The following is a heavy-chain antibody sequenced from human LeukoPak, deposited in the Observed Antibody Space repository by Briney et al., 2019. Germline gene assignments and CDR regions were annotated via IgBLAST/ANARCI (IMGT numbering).Heavy chain of an antibody. CDR2: IIPIFGTA. J-gene: IGHJ4*02. CDR3: ARVPYYYDSSGYWSYFDY. V-gene: IGHV1-69*05. Sequence: SVKVSCKASGGTFSSYAISWVRQAPGQGLERMGGIIPIFGTANYAQKFQGRVTITTDESTSTAYMELSSLRSEDTAVYYCARVPYYYDSSGYWSYFDYWGQGTLVTVSS. CDR1: GGTFSSYA. D-gene: IGHD3-22*01.